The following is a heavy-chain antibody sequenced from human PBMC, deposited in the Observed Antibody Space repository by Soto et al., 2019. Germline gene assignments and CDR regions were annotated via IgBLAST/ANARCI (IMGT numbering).Heavy chain of an antibody. V-gene: IGHV3-64D*06. CDR2: ISGNGGST. CDR1: GFTFSSYA. CDR3: VKVRAWEERWRIAAPGGY. Sequence: GGSLRLSCSASGFTFSSYAMHWVRQAPGKGLEYVSAISGNGGSTYYADSVKGRFTISRDNSKNTLYLQMSSLRAEDTAVYYCVKVRAWEERWRIAAPGGYWGQGTLVTVSS. D-gene: IGHD6-6*01. J-gene: IGHJ4*02.